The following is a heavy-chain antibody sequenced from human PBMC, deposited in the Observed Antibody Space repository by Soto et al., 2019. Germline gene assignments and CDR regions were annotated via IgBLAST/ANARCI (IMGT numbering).Heavy chain of an antibody. CDR2: ISSNSAYI. V-gene: IGHV3-21*01. Sequence: XGGLRLSCAACGFRVRSFTMNGVRQAPGKGLEWVSTISSNSAYIYYTDALRGRFTISRDNAKNSLHLQMNSLRAEDTAVYYCTRDESRDSSARGWFDPWGPRTLVTVSS. D-gene: IGHD6-13*01. CDR1: GFRVRSFT. J-gene: IGHJ5*02. CDR3: TRDESRDSSARGWFDP.